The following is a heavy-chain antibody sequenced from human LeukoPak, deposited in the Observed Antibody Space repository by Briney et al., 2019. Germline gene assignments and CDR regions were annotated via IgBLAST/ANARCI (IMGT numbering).Heavy chain of an antibody. CDR1: GFTFSTYG. D-gene: IGHD3-16*01. J-gene: IGHJ4*02. CDR3: ARAVGPFDY. CDR2: IWFDGSNK. Sequence: GGSLRLSCAASGFTFSTYGMHWFRQAPGKGLEWVAVIWFDGSNKYYADSVKGRFTISRDNSKDTLYLQMNSLRAEDTAVYYCARAVGPFDYWGQGTVVTVSS. V-gene: IGHV3-33*01.